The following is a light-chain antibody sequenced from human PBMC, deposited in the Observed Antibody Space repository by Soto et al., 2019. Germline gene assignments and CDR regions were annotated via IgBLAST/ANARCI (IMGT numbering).Light chain of an antibody. J-gene: IGKJ1*01. Sequence: DIVMTQSPDSLSVSLGERATINCKSSQSFLYSSNNKNYLAWYQHKPGQPPKLLIYWASTRVSGVPERFSGSGSGTDFTLTISSLQTEDVAVYYCQQYYSNPPFGQGTKVELK. V-gene: IGKV4-1*01. CDR1: QSFLYSSNNKNY. CDR3: QQYYSNPP. CDR2: WAS.